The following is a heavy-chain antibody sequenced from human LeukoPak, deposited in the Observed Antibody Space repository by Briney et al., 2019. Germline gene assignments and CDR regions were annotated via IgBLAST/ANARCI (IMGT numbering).Heavy chain of an antibody. CDR3: ARHYGDYYDAFHI. V-gene: IGHV4-39*01. Sequence: SETLSLTCTVSGGSISNSSSYWGWIRQPPGKGLEWIGSIPYSGSIYYNPSLKSRVTISVDTSKNQFSLKLSSVTAADTAVYSCARHYGDYYDAFHIWGQGTMVTVSS. CDR1: GGSISNSSSY. CDR2: IPYSGSI. D-gene: IGHD4-17*01. J-gene: IGHJ3*02.